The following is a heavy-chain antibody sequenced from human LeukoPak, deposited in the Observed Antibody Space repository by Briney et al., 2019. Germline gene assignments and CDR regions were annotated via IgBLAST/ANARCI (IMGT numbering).Heavy chain of an antibody. D-gene: IGHD3-10*01. CDR2: FDPEDGET. V-gene: IGHV1-24*01. Sequence: GASVKVSCKVSGYTLTELSMHWVRQAPGKGLEWMGGFDPEDGETIYAQKFQGRVTMTEDTSTDTAYMELSSLRSEDTAVYYCATARVNSVGNVWFDPWGQETLATVSS. CDR1: GYTLTELS. CDR3: ATARVNSVGNVWFDP. J-gene: IGHJ5*02.